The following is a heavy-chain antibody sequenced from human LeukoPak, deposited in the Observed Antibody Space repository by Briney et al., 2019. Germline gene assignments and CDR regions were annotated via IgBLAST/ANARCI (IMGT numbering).Heavy chain of an antibody. CDR3: ARHGFHYYGSGTYYTSMGNFDY. J-gene: IGHJ4*02. Sequence: SETLSLTCTVSGGSISGRNFYWGWIRQPPGQGLQWIGSIYYSGSTYYNPSLKSRVTISIDTSKNQFSLRLSSVTAADTAVYYCARHGFHYYGSGTYYTSMGNFDYWGQGTLVTVSS. CDR1: GGSISGRNFY. V-gene: IGHV4-39*01. CDR2: IYYSGST. D-gene: IGHD3-10*01.